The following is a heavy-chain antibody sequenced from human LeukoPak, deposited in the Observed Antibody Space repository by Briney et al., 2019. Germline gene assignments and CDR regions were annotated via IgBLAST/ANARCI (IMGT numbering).Heavy chain of an antibody. V-gene: IGHV3-15*01. Sequence: GGALRLSCAASGFTFNSAWMSWVRQAPGKGLEWVAQIKTETDGGTTDYAAPVKGRFTISRDGSKNMVFLQMNSLKTDDTALYYCTWSGLKIESWGQGTLVTVSS. CDR1: GFTFNSAW. J-gene: IGHJ4*02. CDR2: IKTETDGGTT. D-gene: IGHD3-3*01. CDR3: TWSGLKIES.